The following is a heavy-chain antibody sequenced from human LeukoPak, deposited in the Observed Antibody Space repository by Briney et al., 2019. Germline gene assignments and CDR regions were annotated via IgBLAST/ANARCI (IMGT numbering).Heavy chain of an antibody. D-gene: IGHD1-14*01. V-gene: IGHV4-30-4*01. J-gene: IGHJ4*02. CDR2: IFHGGST. CDR3: ARTNPVARNSLDY. Sequence: SETLSLTCTVSGGSISSGDYYWSWVRQLPGKGLEWIGDIFHGGSTNSNPSLRSRVTMSEDKSKNQFSLKLSSVTAADTAVYYCARTNPVARNSLDYWGPGTLVTVSS. CDR1: GGSISSGDYY.